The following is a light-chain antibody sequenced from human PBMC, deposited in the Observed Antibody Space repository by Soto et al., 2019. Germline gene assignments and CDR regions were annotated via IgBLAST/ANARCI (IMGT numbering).Light chain of an antibody. CDR3: QQSAGAPWT. J-gene: IGKJ1*01. CDR2: AAN. Sequence: EIVLTQSPGTLSVSPGERAALSCKASQSVTSNYLAWYQQRPGQAPRLLIYAANRRATGSPDRLTGSGSGTDFNLTISSLEPEDSALYYCQQSAGAPWTFGQGTREEIK. CDR1: QSVTSNY. V-gene: IGKV3-20*01.